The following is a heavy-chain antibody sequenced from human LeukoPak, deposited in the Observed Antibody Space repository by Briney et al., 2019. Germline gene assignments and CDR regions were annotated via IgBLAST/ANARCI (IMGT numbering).Heavy chain of an antibody. V-gene: IGHV1-46*01. J-gene: IGHJ4*02. CDR1: GYTFTSYY. CDR2: INPSGGST. Sequence: GASVKVSCKASGYTFTSYYMHWVRQAPGQGLEWMGIINPSGGSTNYAQKFQGRVTMTRDTSTSTVYMELSSLRSEDTAVYYCARDDYDDRSGYQHSTRNDSWGQGTLVTVSS. CDR3: ARDDYDDRSGYQHSTRNDS. D-gene: IGHD3-22*01.